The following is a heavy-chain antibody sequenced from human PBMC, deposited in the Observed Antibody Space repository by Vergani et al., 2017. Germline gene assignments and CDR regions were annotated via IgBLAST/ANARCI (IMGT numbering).Heavy chain of an antibody. Sequence: QVQLVQSGAEVKKPGASVKVSCKVSGYTLTELSMHWVRQAPGKGLEWMGGFDPEDGETIYAQKFQGRVTMTEDTSTDTAYMELRSLRSDDTAVYYCARGGYDSSGYYGGSYYYYGMDVWGQGTTVTVSS. V-gene: IGHV1-24*01. CDR2: FDPEDGET. CDR3: ARGGYDSSGYYGGSYYYYGMDV. J-gene: IGHJ6*02. CDR1: GYTLTELS. D-gene: IGHD3-22*01.